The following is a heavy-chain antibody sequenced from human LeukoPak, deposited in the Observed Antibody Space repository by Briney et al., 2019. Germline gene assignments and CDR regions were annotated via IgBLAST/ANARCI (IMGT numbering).Heavy chain of an antibody. V-gene: IGHV4-38-2*01. D-gene: IGHD4-11*01. CDR1: AYSIGSGYY. CDR2: FYHSGST. CDR3: ARHDFYSNYPHNWFDP. Sequence: PSETLSLTCAVSAYSIGSGYYWGWIRQPPGKGLEWIGSFYHSGSTYYNPSLKSRVTMSVNTSKNQFSLKLSSVTAADTAVYYCARHDFYSNYPHNWFDPWGQGTLVTVSS. J-gene: IGHJ5*02.